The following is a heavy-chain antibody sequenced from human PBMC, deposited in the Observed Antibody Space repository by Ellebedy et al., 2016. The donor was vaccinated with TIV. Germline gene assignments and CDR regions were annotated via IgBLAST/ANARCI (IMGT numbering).Heavy chain of an antibody. CDR2: IHYSRST. J-gene: IGHJ4*02. V-gene: IGHV4-59*01. D-gene: IGHD5-18*01. Sequence: MPSETLSLTCTVSGGSISSYYWSWIRQPPGKGLEWIGYIHYSRSTNYNPSLKSRVTISVETSKNQFSLKLSSVTAADTAVYYCARENTAMDTFDYWGQGTLVTVSS. CDR3: ARENTAMDTFDY. CDR1: GGSISSYY.